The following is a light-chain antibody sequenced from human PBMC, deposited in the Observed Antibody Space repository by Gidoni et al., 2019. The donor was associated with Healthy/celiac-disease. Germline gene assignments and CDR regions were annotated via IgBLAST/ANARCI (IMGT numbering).Light chain of an antibody. CDR2: AAS. CDR3: QQSYSTPRFT. CDR1: QSISSY. Sequence: DIQMTQSPSSLSASVGDRVTITCRASQSISSYLNWYQQKPGQAPKLLIYAASSLQSGVPSRFSGSGSGTDFTLTISSLQPEDFATYYCQQSYSTPRFTFXPXTKVDIK. V-gene: IGKV1-39*01. J-gene: IGKJ3*01.